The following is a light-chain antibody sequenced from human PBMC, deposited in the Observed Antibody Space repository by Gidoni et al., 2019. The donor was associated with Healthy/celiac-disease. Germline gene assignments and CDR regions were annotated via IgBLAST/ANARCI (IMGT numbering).Light chain of an antibody. CDR1: QGISSY. Sequence: AIRMHQSPSSFSASTGDRVTITCRASQGISSYLAWYQQKPGKAPKLLIYAASTLQSGVPSRFSGSGSGTDFTLTISCLQSEDFATYYCQQYYSYPFTFGPXTKVDIK. CDR2: AAS. J-gene: IGKJ3*01. CDR3: QQYYSYPFT. V-gene: IGKV1-8*01.